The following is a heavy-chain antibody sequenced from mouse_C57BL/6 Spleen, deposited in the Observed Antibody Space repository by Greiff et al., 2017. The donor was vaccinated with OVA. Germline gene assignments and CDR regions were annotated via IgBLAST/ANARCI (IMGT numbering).Heavy chain of an antibody. J-gene: IGHJ4*01. CDR1: GFTFSDYG. CDR2: ISSGSSTI. CDR3: ARGIYDGYHYAMDY. Sequence: EVNVVESGGGLVKPGGSLKLSCAASGFTFSDYGMHWVRQAPEKGLEWVAYISSGSSTIYYADTVKGRFTISRDNAKNTLFLQMTSLRSEDTAMYYCARGIYDGYHYAMDYWGQGTSVTVSS. D-gene: IGHD2-3*01. V-gene: IGHV5-17*01.